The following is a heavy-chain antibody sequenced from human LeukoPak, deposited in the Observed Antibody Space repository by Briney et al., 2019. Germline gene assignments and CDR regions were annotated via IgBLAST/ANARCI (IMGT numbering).Heavy chain of an antibody. V-gene: IGHV6-1*01. CDR3: AKAYDYTKSRAFDI. CDR1: GDTVSSNSAA. J-gene: IGHJ3*02. CDR2: TYYRSKWYN. D-gene: IGHD3-16*01. Sequence: SQTLPLTCAISGDTVSSNSAARNWIRQSPSRGLEWLGRTYYRSKWYNDYAVSVKSRITINPDTAKNQFSLQLNSVTLEDTAVYYCAKAYDYTKSRAFDIWGQGTMVTVSS.